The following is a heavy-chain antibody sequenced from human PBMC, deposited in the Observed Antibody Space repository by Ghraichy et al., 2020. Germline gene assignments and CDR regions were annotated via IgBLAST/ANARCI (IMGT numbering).Heavy chain of an antibody. J-gene: IGHJ4*02. CDR1: GGSFSGYY. Sequence: SETLSLTCAVYGGSFSGYYWSWIRQPPGKGLEWIGEINHSGSTNYNPSLKSRVTISVDTSKNQFSLKLSSVTAADTAVYYCASSSGLQRTVGYWGQGTLVTVSS. CDR2: INHSGST. V-gene: IGHV4-34*01. D-gene: IGHD6-19*01. CDR3: ASSSGLQRTVGY.